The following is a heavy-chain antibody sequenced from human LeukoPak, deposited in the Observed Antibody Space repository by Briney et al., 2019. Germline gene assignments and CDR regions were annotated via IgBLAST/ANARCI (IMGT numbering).Heavy chain of an antibody. D-gene: IGHD5-18*01. CDR3: ARDPALYSYGLSAQGY. J-gene: IGHJ4*02. V-gene: IGHV3-21*01. CDR1: GFTFSSYS. CDR2: ISSSSSYI. Sequence: GGSLRLSCAASGFTFSSYSMNRVRRAPGKGLEWVSSISSSSSYIYYADSVKGRFTISRDNAKNSLYLQMNSLRAEDTAVYYCARDPALYSYGLSAQGYWGQGTLVTVSS.